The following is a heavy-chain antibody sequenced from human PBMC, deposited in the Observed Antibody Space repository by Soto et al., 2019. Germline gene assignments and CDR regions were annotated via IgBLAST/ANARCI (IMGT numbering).Heavy chain of an antibody. CDR2: ISYDGSNK. CDR3: ARVIGYYDSSGPLLH. Sequence: VPVVESGGGVVQPGRSLRLSCAASGFTFSTYAMHWVRQAPGKGLEWVALISYDGSNKYYADSVKGRFTISRDNSKNTVYLQMNSLRAEDTAVYYCARVIGYYDSSGPLLHWGQGTLVTVSS. D-gene: IGHD3-22*01. CDR1: GFTFSTYA. V-gene: IGHV3-30-3*01. J-gene: IGHJ4*02.